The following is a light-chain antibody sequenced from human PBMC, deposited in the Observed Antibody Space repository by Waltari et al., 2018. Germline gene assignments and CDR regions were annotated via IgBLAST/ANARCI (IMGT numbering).Light chain of an antibody. V-gene: IGLV2-11*01. CDR3: CSYAGSFTYV. CDR2: DVS. CDR1: SSDVGGYNY. J-gene: IGLJ1*01. Sequence: QSALTQPRSVSGSPGQSVTISCTGTSSDVGGYNYVFWYQQHPGKAPKVMIYDVSQRPSGVPDRFSGSKSGNTASLTISGLQAEDEADYYCCSYAGSFTYVFGTGTKVTVL.